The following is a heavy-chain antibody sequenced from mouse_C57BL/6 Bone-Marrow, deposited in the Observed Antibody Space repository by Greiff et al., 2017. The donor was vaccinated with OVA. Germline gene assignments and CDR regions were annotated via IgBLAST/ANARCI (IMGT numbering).Heavy chain of an antibody. CDR2: IYPGDGDT. CDR1: GYAFSSSW. CDR3: GRRRYFDY. Sequence: VQGVESGPELVKPGASVKISCKASGYAFSSSWMNWVKQRPGKGLEWIGRIYPGDGDTNYNGKFKGKATLTADKSSSTTYMQLSSLTSEDSAVYFCGRRRYFDYWGQGTTLTVSS. J-gene: IGHJ2*01. V-gene: IGHV1-82*01.